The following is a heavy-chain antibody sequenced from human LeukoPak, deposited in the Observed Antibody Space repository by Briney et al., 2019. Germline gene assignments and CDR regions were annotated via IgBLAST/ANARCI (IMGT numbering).Heavy chain of an antibody. V-gene: IGHV4-39*01. CDR2: IYYSGST. J-gene: IGHJ4*02. CDR3: ARGAVPTRESLDY. Sequence: PSETLSLTGTVSGGSISSSSYYWGWIRQPPGKGLEWIGSIYYSGSTYYNPSLKSRVTISVDTSKNQFSLKLSSVTAADTAVYCCARGAVPTRESLDYWGQGTLVTVSS. D-gene: IGHD5-12*01. CDR1: GGSISSSSYY.